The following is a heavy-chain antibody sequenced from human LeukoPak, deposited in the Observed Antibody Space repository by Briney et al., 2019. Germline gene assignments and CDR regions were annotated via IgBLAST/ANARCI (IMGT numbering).Heavy chain of an antibody. CDR3: ARDSLGVVAATPNWFDP. V-gene: IGHV4-4*07. CDR1: GGSISSYY. CDR2: IYTSGST. D-gene: IGHD2-15*01. J-gene: IGHJ5*02. Sequence: PSETLSLTCTVSGGSISSYYWSWIRQPAGKGLEWIGRIYTSGSTNYYPSLKSRVTMSVDTSKNQFSLKLSSVTAADTAVYYCARDSLGVVAATPNWFDPWGQGTLVTVSS.